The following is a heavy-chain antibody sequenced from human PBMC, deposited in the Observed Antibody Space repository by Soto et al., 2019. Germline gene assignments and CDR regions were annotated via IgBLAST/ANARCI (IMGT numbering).Heavy chain of an antibody. CDR3: ARGGPSSSRSWYPY. J-gene: IGHJ4*02. V-gene: IGHV3-74*01. Sequence: EVQLVESGGGLVQPGGSLRVSCAASGFTFSSYWMHWVRQAPGKGLVWVSHIKSDGSSTNYADSVKGRFTISRDNVKNTLQQQMNSLRAEDKAVYYCARGGPSSSRSWYPYWGQGTLVTVSS. D-gene: IGHD6-13*01. CDR1: GFTFSSYW. CDR2: IKSDGSST.